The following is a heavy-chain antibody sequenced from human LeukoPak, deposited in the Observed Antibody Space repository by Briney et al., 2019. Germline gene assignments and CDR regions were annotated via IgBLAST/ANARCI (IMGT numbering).Heavy chain of an antibody. CDR1: GGSISSYY. V-gene: IGHV4-4*09. D-gene: IGHD2-2*01. CDR2: IYTSGST. CDR3: AGGFPCSSTSCSDY. Sequence: SETLSLTCTVSGGSISSYYWSWIRQPPGKGLEWIGYIYTSGSTNYNPSLKSRVTISVDTSKNQFSLKLSSVTAADTAVYYCAGGFPCSSTSCSDYWGRGTLVTVSS. J-gene: IGHJ4*02.